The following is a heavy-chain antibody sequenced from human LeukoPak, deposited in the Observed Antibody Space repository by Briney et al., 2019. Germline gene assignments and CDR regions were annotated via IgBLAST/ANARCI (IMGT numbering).Heavy chain of an antibody. Sequence: GRSLRLSCAASGFVFDDYAMHWVRQVPEKGLEWVSGISWNSGDIDYADSVKGRFTISRDNAKNSLYLQMNSLRAEDAALYYCAKLLYFYDNSGYYSDFWGQGTLVTVSS. D-gene: IGHD3-22*01. J-gene: IGHJ4*02. V-gene: IGHV3-9*01. CDR3: AKLLYFYDNSGYYSDF. CDR2: ISWNSGDI. CDR1: GFVFDDYA.